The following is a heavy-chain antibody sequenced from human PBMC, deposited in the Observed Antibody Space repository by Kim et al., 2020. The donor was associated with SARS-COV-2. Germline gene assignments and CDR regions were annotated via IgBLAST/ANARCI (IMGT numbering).Heavy chain of an antibody. CDR3: ARDQPEVTMVQGVYYYYMDV. CDR2: IIPIFGTA. Sequence: SVKVSCKASGGTFSSYAISWVRQAPGQGLEWMGGIIPIFGTANYAQKFQGRVTITADESTSTAYMELSSLRSEDTAVYYCARDQPEVTMVQGVYYYYMDVWGKGTTVTVSS. CDR1: GGTFSSYA. J-gene: IGHJ6*03. V-gene: IGHV1-69*13. D-gene: IGHD3-10*01.